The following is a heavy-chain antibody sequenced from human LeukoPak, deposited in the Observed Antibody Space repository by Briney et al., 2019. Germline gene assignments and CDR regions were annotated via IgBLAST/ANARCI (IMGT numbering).Heavy chain of an antibody. CDR1: GFSFSNYV. Sequence: GGSLRLSCTASGFSFSNYVMNWVRQAPGKGLEWVSGISGSGGSRYFADSVKGRFAISRDNSKNTVYLQMNSLRAEDTALYYCAKSHNWNDVYYYYGMDVWGQGTTVTVSS. D-gene: IGHD1-1*01. CDR3: AKSHNWNDVYYYYGMDV. CDR2: ISGSGGSR. J-gene: IGHJ6*02. V-gene: IGHV3-23*01.